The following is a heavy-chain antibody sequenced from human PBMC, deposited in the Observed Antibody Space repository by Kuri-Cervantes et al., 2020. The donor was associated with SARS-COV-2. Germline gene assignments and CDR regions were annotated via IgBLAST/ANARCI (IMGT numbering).Heavy chain of an antibody. CDR2: IYYSGST. J-gene: IGHJ4*02. CDR1: GGSISSYY. Sequence: GSLRLSCTVSGGSISSYYWSWIRQPPGKGLEWIGYIYYSGSTNYNPSLKSRVTISVDTSKNQFSLKLSSVTAADTAVYYCARVGGNWELPFDYWGQGTLVTVSS. CDR3: ARVGGNWELPFDY. V-gene: IGHV4-59*01. D-gene: IGHD3-10*01.